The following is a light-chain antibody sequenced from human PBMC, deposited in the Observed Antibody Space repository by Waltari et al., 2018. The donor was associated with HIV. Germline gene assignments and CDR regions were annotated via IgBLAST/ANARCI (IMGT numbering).Light chain of an antibody. Sequence: QSVLTQPPSVSGTPAQRVTISCSGTNSNVEIPPVHWYQHLQGAAPQLLIFANDQRPLGVPDRFSGSKSGTSASLAISGLRSEDEADYYCAAWADVLSAWVFGGGTKLSVL. J-gene: IGLJ3*02. CDR2: AND. CDR1: NSNVEIPP. CDR3: AAWADVLSAWV. V-gene: IGLV1-44*01.